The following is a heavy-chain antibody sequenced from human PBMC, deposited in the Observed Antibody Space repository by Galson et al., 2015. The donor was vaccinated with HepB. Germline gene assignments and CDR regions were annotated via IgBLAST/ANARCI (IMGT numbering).Heavy chain of an antibody. J-gene: IGHJ4*01. CDR3: VIDDDLWSWYLDS. D-gene: IGHD3-10*01. CDR2: ISSNGYMI. Sequence: SLRLSCAASGFTFGAYEMNWVRQAPGKGLEWISYISSNGYMIYYAESVKGRFTVSRYNARDALYLQMNSLRVEDTAVYYCVIDDDLWSWYLDSWGHGILVTDSS. V-gene: IGHV3-48*03. CDR1: GFTFGAYE.